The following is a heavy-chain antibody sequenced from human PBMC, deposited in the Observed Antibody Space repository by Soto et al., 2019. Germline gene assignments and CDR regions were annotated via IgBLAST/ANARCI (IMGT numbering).Heavy chain of an antibody. D-gene: IGHD1-20*01. Sequence: PGGSLRLSCAASGFTFDDYAMHWVRQAPGKGLEWVSGISWNSGSIGYADSVKGRFTISRDNAKNSLYLQMNSLRAEDTALYYCAKGKHYNWNYFDYWGQGTLVTVSS. CDR2: ISWNSGSI. V-gene: IGHV3-9*01. CDR3: AKGKHYNWNYFDY. J-gene: IGHJ4*02. CDR1: GFTFDDYA.